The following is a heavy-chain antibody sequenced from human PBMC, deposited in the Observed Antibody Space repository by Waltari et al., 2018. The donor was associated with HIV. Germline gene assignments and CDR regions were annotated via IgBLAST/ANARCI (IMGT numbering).Heavy chain of an antibody. CDR2: INHSGST. CDR1: GGSFSGYY. Sequence: QVQLQQWGAGLLKPSETLSLTCAVYGGSFSGYYWSWIRQPPGKGLEWIGEINHSGSTNYNPSLKSRVTISVDTSKNQFSLKLSSVTAADTAVYYCAREPRTDYYDSSGYSYWGQGTLVTVSS. J-gene: IGHJ4*02. CDR3: AREPRTDYYDSSGYSY. V-gene: IGHV4-34*01. D-gene: IGHD3-22*01.